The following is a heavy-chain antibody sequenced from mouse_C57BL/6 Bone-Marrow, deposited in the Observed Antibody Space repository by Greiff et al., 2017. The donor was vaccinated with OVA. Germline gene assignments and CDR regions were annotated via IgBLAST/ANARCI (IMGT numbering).Heavy chain of an antibody. D-gene: IGHD3-2*02. Sequence: QVHVKQSGAELVKPGASVKISCKASGYAFSSYWMNWVKQRPGKGLEWIGQIYPGDGDTNYNGKFKGKATLTADKSSSTAYMQLSSLTSEDSAVYFCARWGGRWTAQAKAMDYWGQGTSVTVSS. CDR1: GYAFSSYW. CDR3: ARWGGRWTAQAKAMDY. J-gene: IGHJ4*01. CDR2: IYPGDGDT. V-gene: IGHV1-80*01.